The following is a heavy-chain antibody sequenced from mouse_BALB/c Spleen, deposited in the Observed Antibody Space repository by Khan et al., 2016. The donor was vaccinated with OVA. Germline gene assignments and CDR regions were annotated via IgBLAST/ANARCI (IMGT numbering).Heavy chain of an antibody. J-gene: IGHJ2*01. Sequence: VQLQESGAELAKPGASVKMSCKASGYTFIIYWILWVKQRPGQGLEWIGYINPSTGYTEYNQNFKDKATLTADKSSSTAYMQLSSLTSEDSVVYYCARRGLRWDFDYWGQGTTLTVSS. D-gene: IGHD1-1*01. CDR3: ARRGLRWDFDY. V-gene: IGHV1-7*01. CDR2: INPSTGYT. CDR1: GYTFIIYW.